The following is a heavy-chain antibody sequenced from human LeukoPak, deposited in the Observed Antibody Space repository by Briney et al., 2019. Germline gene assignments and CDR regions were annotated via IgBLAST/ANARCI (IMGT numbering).Heavy chain of an antibody. CDR2: IIPIFGTA. CDR3: ARGVGSGWYYFDY. D-gene: IGHD6-19*01. Sequence: SVKVSCKASGGTFSSYAISWVRQAPGQGLEWRGGIIPIFGTANYAQKFQGRVTITTDQSTSTAYMELSSLRSEDPAVHSCARGVGSGWYYFDYWGQGTLVTVSS. CDR1: GGTFSSYA. V-gene: IGHV1-69*05. J-gene: IGHJ4*02.